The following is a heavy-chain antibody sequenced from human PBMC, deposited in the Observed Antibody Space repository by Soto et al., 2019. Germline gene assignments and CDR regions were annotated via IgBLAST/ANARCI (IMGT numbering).Heavy chain of an antibody. Sequence: PSETLSLTCTVSGGSISSGGYYWSWIRQHPGKGLEWIGYIYYSGSTYYNPSLKSRVTISVDTSKNQFSLKLSSVTAADTAVSYGATLKVVVAATFTTGFGYWGQGTLVTVSS. V-gene: IGHV4-31*03. CDR1: GGSISSGGYY. D-gene: IGHD2-15*01. CDR3: ATLKVVVAATFTTGFGY. CDR2: IYYSGST. J-gene: IGHJ4*02.